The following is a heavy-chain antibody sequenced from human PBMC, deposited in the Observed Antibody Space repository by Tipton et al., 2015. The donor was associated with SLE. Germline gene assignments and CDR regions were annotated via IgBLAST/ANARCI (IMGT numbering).Heavy chain of an antibody. J-gene: IGHJ4*02. Sequence: TLSLTCTVSGGSISSSNYYWGWIRQPPGKGLEWIGNIYYSGRTYYNPSLKSRVTISGDTSKNQFSLKVSSVTAADTAVYYCATHGDALNPIDYRGQGTLVTVSS. V-gene: IGHV4-39*07. CDR3: ATHGDALNPIDY. CDR1: GGSISSSNYY. CDR2: IYYSGRT. D-gene: IGHD4-17*01.